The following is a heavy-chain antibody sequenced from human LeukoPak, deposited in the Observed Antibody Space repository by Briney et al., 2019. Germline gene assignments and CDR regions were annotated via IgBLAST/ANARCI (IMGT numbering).Heavy chain of an antibody. V-gene: IGHV3-7*01. CDR2: IKLDGSEK. CDR1: EFPFGSYW. Sequence: GGSLRLSCAASEFPFGSYWMTWVRQTARKGLEWVANIKLDGSEKSYVDSEKGRFAISRDNAKNSLYLQMNDLRVVDTALYYCARGHYGMDVWGQGTTVTVSS. CDR3: ARGHYGMDV. J-gene: IGHJ6*02.